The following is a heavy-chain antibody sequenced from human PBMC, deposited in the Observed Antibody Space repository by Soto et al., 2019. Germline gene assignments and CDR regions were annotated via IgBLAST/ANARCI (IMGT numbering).Heavy chain of an antibody. Sequence: QVQLQESGPGLVKPSQTLSLTCTVSGGSISSGGYYWSWIRQHPGKGLEWIGYIYYSGSTYYNPSLKRRFTISGDTAKNQFSLKLSSVSAADTAVYYCARDWTTGATGGGWFDPWGQGTLVTVSS. CDR2: IYYSGST. CDR3: ARDWTTGATGGGWFDP. J-gene: IGHJ5*02. CDR1: GGSISSGGYY. V-gene: IGHV4-31*03. D-gene: IGHD4-17*01.